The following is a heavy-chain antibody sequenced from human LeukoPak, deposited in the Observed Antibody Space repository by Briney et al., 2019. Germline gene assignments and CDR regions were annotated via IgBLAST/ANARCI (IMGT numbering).Heavy chain of an antibody. J-gene: IGHJ4*02. D-gene: IGHD2-21*02. V-gene: IGHV4-34*01. CDR1: GGSFSPYY. CDR2: INHSGST. Sequence: SETLSLTCAVYGGSFSPYYRSWIRQPPGKGLEWIGEINHSGSTNYNPSLKSRVAISVDTSKNQFSLRLSSVTAADTAVYYCARGGFYCGGDCYVDYWGQGTLVTVSS. CDR3: ARGGFYCGGDCYVDY.